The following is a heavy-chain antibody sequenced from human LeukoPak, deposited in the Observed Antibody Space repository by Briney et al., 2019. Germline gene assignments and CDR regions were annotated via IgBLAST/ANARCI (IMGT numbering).Heavy chain of an antibody. D-gene: IGHD3-9*01. J-gene: IGHJ4*02. CDR3: AREKRILTGYYSDY. CDR1: GGALSSGGYY. Sequence: PSETLSLTCTVSGGALSSGGYYWTWIRQPPGKGLEWIGNIYHSGTPYYNPSLKSRVTLSVDRSKNQFSLKMTSVTAADTAVYYCAREKRILTGYYSDYWGQGTLVTVSS. V-gene: IGHV4-30-2*01. CDR2: IYHSGTP.